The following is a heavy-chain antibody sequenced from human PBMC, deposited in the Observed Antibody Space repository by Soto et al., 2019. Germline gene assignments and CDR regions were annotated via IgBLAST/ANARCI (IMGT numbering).Heavy chain of an antibody. D-gene: IGHD2-21*01. Sequence: EVQLVESGGGLVKPGGSLRLSCAAAGFTVNTYDMNWVRQSQGKGLEWASSITTSSAYIYYADSLKGRITISRDNAKNSLFLQMHSLRAEDTAVYYCVRSGTARLLRHSWFDTWGQGTLVNVPS. CDR3: VRSGTARLLRHSWFDT. J-gene: IGHJ5*02. CDR2: ITTSSAYI. CDR1: GFTVNTYD. V-gene: IGHV3-21*01.